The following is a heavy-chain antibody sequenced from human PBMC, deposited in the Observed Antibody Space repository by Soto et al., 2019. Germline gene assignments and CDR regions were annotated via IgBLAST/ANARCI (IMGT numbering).Heavy chain of an antibody. CDR2: ISSSSSYI. CDR3: AGDPRDWFDP. Sequence: EVQLVESGGGLVKPGGSLRLSCAASGFTFSSYSMNWVRQAPGKGLEWVSSISSSSSYIYYADSVKGRFTISRDNAKNSLYLQMNSLRAEDTAVYYCAGDPRDWFDPWGQGTLVTVSS. V-gene: IGHV3-21*01. CDR1: GFTFSSYS. J-gene: IGHJ5*02.